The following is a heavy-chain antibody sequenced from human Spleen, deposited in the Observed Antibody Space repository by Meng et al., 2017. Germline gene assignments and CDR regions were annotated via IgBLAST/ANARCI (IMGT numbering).Heavy chain of an antibody. CDR3: ARDRVDSTTYYDAFDI. V-gene: IGHV3-53*04. CDR1: GFSANTNY. D-gene: IGHD2/OR15-2a*01. CDR2: IYSSGST. J-gene: IGHJ3*02. Sequence: GGFLRLSCAASGFSANTNYMSWVRQAPGKGLEWVSLIYSSGSTYYADSVKGRFTISRHNSKNTLYLQMNSLRAEDTAVYYCARDRVDSTTYYDAFDIWGQGTMVTVSS.